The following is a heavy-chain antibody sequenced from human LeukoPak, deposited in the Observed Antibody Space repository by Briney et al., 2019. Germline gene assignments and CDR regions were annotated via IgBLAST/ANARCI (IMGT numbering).Heavy chain of an antibody. D-gene: IGHD3-22*01. J-gene: IGHJ4*02. V-gene: IGHV1-18*01. CDR3: ARVWENTSGYYYPFDY. CDR2: ISGYNGNT. Sequence: ASVKVSCKASGSTFTGYGISWVRQAPGQGLEWMGWISGYNGNTNYAQKVQGRVTMATETSTSTAYMELRSLRSDDTAVYYCARVWENTSGYYYPFDYWGQGTLVTVSS. CDR1: GSTFTGYG.